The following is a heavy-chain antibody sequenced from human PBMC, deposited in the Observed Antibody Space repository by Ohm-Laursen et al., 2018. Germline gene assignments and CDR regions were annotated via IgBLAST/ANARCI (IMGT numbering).Heavy chain of an antibody. V-gene: IGHV3-53*01. CDR1: DLTLSDNY. CDR2: IYSDGVT. Sequence: GSLRLSCAASDLTLSDNYINWVRQAPGKGLEWVSGIYSDGVTDNADSVKGRFTISRDDSKNTVYLQMNSLRVDDTAVYYCARGKGIAVIQLENCYFDLWGRGTLVTVSS. D-gene: IGHD1-1*01. J-gene: IGHJ2*01. CDR3: ARGKGIAVIQLENCYFDL.